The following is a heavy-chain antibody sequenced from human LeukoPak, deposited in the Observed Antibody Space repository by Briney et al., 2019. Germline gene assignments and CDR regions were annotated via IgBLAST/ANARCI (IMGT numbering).Heavy chain of an antibody. CDR3: ARPSIAARDFDY. Sequence: PSETLSLTCTVSGGSISSSSYYWGWIRQPPGKGLEWVGSIYYSENTYYNPSLKSRVTISVDTSKNQFSLKLSSVTAADTAVYYCARPSIAARDFDYWGQGTLVTVSS. V-gene: IGHV4-39*01. CDR1: GGSISSSSYY. D-gene: IGHD6-6*01. J-gene: IGHJ4*02. CDR2: IYYSENT.